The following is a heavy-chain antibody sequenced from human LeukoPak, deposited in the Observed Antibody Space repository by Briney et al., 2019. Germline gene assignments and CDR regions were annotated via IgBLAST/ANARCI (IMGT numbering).Heavy chain of an antibody. V-gene: IGHV4-34*01. Sequence: SETLSLTCAVYGGSFSGYYWSWIRQPPGKGLEWIGEINHSGSTNYNPSLKSRVTISVDTSKNQFSLKLSSVTAADTAVYYCARPTTVEMATLRPFEAFDIWGQGTMVTVSS. D-gene: IGHD5-12*01. CDR3: ARPTTVEMATLRPFEAFDI. CDR1: GGSFSGYY. J-gene: IGHJ3*02. CDR2: INHSGST.